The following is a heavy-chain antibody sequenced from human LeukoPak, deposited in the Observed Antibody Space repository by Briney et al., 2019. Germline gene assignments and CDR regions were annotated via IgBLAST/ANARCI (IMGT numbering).Heavy chain of an antibody. CDR3: ARDGQSNGLAYVFDY. D-gene: IGHD3-16*01. CDR2: INSDGSTT. Sequence: PGGSLRLSCAASGFTFSTYWMHWVRQVPGKGLVWVSRINSDGSTTTNADSVKGRFTISRDNAKNTLYLQMNSLRAEDTAVYYCARDGQSNGLAYVFDYWGQGTLVTVSS. V-gene: IGHV3-74*03. J-gene: IGHJ4*02. CDR1: GFTFSTYW.